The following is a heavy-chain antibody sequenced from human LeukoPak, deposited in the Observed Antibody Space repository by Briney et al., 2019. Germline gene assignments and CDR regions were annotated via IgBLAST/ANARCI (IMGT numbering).Heavy chain of an antibody. J-gene: IGHJ5*02. Sequence: ESLMLHCKGSGYRHTSYWIGWVRQMPGEGVEWMGIIYPGYSDTRLQGHVPISADKAYSPAYLQWSSLKASDTAMYYCARGRDGYNSTWFDPWGQGTLVTVSS. CDR2: IYPGYSDT. D-gene: IGHD5-24*01. V-gene: IGHV5-51*01. CDR3: ARGRDGYNSTWFDP. CDR1: GYRHTSYW.